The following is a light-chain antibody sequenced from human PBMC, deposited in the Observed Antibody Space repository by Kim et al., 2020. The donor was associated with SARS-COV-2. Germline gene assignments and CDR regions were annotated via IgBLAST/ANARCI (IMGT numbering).Light chain of an antibody. CDR3: QSYDSSLSAWV. CDR2: GDT. CDR1: SSNIGAGYG. J-gene: IGLJ3*02. V-gene: IGLV1-40*01. Sequence: RVTNSCTGSSSNIGAGYGVHWYQQVPGTAPKRLIDGDTSRPSGVPARLFGSKSGTSASLAITGLQAEDEADYYCQSYDSSLSAWVFGGGTQLTVL.